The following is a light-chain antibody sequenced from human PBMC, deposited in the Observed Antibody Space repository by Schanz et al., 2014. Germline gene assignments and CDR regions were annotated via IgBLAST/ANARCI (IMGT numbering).Light chain of an antibody. J-gene: IGLJ2*01. CDR2: DVS. CDR1: SSDVGGYDY. CDR3: SSYTSGSTLGYVV. V-gene: IGLV2-14*03. Sequence: QSALTQPASVSGSPGQSITISCTGTSSDVGGYDYVSWYQQHPGKVPQLIIYDVSNRPSGVSNRFSGSKSGDTASLTISGLQPADEADYYCSSYTSGSTLGYVVFGGGTKVTVL.